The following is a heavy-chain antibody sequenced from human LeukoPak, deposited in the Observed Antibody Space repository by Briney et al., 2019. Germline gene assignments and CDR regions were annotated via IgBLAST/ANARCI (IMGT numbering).Heavy chain of an antibody. CDR1: GFTFSSYA. D-gene: IGHD1-26*01. J-gene: IGHJ4*02. Sequence: GGSLRLSCAASGFTFSSYAMSWVRQAPGKWLEWVSAISGSGGSTYYADSVKGRFTISRDNSKNTLYLQMNSLRAEDTAVYYCAKGYLHSGSCHFDYWGQGTLVTVSS. CDR3: AKGYLHSGSCHFDY. V-gene: IGHV3-23*01. CDR2: ISGSGGST.